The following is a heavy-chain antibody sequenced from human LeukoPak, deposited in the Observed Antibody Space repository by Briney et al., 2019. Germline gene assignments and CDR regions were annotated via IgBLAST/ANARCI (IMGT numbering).Heavy chain of an antibody. Sequence: GGSLRLSCAASGFAFSGYWMHWVRQAPGKGLVCVSRISGDGRITDYADSVKGRFTISRDNAGNTLFLQMNSLRAEDTAIFYCARAVAGLADHWGQGTLVTVSS. J-gene: IGHJ5*02. CDR1: GFAFSGYW. CDR3: ARAVAGLADH. CDR2: ISGDGRIT. V-gene: IGHV3-74*01. D-gene: IGHD6-19*01.